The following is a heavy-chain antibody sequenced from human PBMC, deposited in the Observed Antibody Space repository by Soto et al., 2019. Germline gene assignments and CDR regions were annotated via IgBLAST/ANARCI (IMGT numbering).Heavy chain of an antibody. CDR2: IFSNDEK. J-gene: IGHJ5*02. Sequence: QVTLKESGPVLVKPTETLTLTCTVSGFSLSNASMGVSWIRQPPGKALEWLAHIFSNDEKSYSTSLKSRLTISKDTSKRQVVLTMTNMDPVDTATYSCARGTYYYGSGSYQLFDPWGQGTLVTVSS. V-gene: IGHV2-26*01. CDR3: ARGTYYYGSGSYQLFDP. D-gene: IGHD3-10*01. CDR1: GFSLSNASMG.